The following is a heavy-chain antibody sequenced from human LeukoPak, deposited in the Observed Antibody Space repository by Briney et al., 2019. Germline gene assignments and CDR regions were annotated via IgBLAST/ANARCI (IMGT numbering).Heavy chain of an antibody. CDR3: ARDLGSSYDAFDI. J-gene: IGHJ3*02. Sequence: GSLRLSCVASEFTFNSYAMTWVRQAPGKGLVWVSRINSDGSSTSYADSVKGRFTISRDNAKNTLYLQMNSLRAEDTAVYYCARDLGSSYDAFDIWGQGTMVTVSS. CDR1: EFTFNSYA. D-gene: IGHD6-6*01. V-gene: IGHV3-74*01. CDR2: INSDGSST.